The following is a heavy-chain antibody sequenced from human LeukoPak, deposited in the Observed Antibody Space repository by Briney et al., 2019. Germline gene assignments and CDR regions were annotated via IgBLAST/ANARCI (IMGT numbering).Heavy chain of an antibody. V-gene: IGHV4-34*01. CDR1: GGSFCGHY. CDR3: ARGPRWLTSYYFDY. D-gene: IGHD6-19*01. CDR2: IKHGGST. J-gene: IGHJ4*02. Sequence: SETLSLTCGLYGGSFCGHYWSGIRDPPGGGLEWIGEIKHGGSTYYNPSLKSRVTISVDTSKNQFSLKLSSVTAADTAVYYCARGPRWLTSYYFDYWGQGTLVTVSS.